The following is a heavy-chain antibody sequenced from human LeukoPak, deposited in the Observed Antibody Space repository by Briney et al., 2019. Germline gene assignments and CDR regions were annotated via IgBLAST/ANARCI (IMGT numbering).Heavy chain of an antibody. CDR3: ARLLGDSTIYDV. CDR1: GFTLSSYW. J-gene: IGHJ4*02. V-gene: IGHV3-7*01. D-gene: IGHD3-16*01. Sequence: GGSLRLSCAASGFTLSSYWMSWVRQAPGQGLEWVASIKEDGSEKEYVASVKGRFTISRDNAKNSLSLQMITLRAEDTAMFYCARLLGDSTIYDVWGQGTPVTVSS. CDR2: IKEDGSEK.